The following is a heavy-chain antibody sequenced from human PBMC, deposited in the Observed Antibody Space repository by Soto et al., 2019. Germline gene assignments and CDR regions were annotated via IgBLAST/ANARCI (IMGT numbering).Heavy chain of an antibody. CDR2: IYYSGST. Sequence: SETLSLTCTVSGGSISSGDYYWSWIRQPPGKGLEWIGYIYYSGSTYYNPSLKSRVTISVDTSKNQFSLKLSSVTAADTAVYYCARGSAVAKWGAFDIWGQGTMVTVSS. V-gene: IGHV4-30-4*01. CDR1: GGSISSGDYY. D-gene: IGHD6-19*01. J-gene: IGHJ3*02. CDR3: ARGSAVAKWGAFDI.